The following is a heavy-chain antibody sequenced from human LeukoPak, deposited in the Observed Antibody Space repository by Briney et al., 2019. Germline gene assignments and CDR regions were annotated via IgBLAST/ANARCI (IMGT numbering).Heavy chain of an antibody. Sequence: ASVKVSCKASGYTLTDHDIHWVRQAPGQRLEWMGWINPGNGNTKYSQKFQGRVTITRDTSASTAYMELSSLISEDTAVYYCANWAGTPAGYFSGPLDYWGQGTLVTVSS. CDR2: INPGNGNT. CDR1: GYTLTDHD. J-gene: IGHJ4*02. D-gene: IGHD6-19*01. V-gene: IGHV1-3*01. CDR3: ANWAGTPAGYFSGPLDY.